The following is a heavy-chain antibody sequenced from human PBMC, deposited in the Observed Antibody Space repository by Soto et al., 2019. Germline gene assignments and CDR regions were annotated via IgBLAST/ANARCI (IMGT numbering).Heavy chain of an antibody. Sequence: EVQLVESGGGLVQPGGSLRLSCVVSGFTFSSYWMNWVRQAPGKGLEWVANIKQDGSETHYVDSVKDRFTISRDNAKNSLYLQMNSLRAEDTAVYYCVRGTPTPGLDYWGQGTLVTVSS. CDR2: IKQDGSET. V-gene: IGHV3-7*03. D-gene: IGHD1-7*01. CDR3: VRGTPTPGLDY. CDR1: GFTFSSYW. J-gene: IGHJ4*02.